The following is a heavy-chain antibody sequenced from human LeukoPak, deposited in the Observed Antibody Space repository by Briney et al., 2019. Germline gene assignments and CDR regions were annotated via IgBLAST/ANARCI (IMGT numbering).Heavy chain of an antibody. D-gene: IGHD3-16*01. CDR3: AREGEAYDYFDY. J-gene: IGHJ4*02. Sequence: SVKVSCKASGGTFSSYAISWARQAPGQGLEWMGGIIPIFGTANYAQKFQGRVTITADESTSTAYMELSSLRSEDTAVYYCAREGEAYDYFDYWGQGTLVTVSS. CDR1: GGTFSSYA. CDR2: IIPIFGTA. V-gene: IGHV1-69*13.